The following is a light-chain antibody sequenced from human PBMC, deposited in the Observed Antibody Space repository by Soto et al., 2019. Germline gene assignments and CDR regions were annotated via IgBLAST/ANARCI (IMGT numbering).Light chain of an antibody. CDR1: SSDVGGYNY. CDR3: LSYTTSSTYV. Sequence: QSSLTPPASGSGAPCPSSTLPCPGNSSDVGGYNYVSWYQQHPGIAPKVMIYDVSNRPSGVSNRFSGSKSGNTASLTISGLQAEDEADYYCLSYTTSSTYVFGTGTKVTVL. V-gene: IGLV2-14*03. J-gene: IGLJ1*01. CDR2: DVS.